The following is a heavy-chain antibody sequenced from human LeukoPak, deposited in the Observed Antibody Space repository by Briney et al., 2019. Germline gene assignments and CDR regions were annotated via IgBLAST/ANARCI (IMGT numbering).Heavy chain of an antibody. D-gene: IGHD3-10*01. CDR1: GGSFSGYY. Sequence: PSETLSLTCAVFGGSFSGYYWSWIRQPPGKGLEWIGEINHSGSTNYNPSLKSRVTISIDTSKNKFSLKLRSVTAADTAFYYCARAHFYGSGTYFQYYYGMDVWGQGTTVTVSS. CDR2: INHSGST. J-gene: IGHJ6*02. CDR3: ARAHFYGSGTYFQYYYGMDV. V-gene: IGHV4-34*01.